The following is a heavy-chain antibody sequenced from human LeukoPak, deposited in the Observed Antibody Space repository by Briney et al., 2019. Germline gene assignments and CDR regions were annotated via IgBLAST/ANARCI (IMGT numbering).Heavy chain of an antibody. CDR3: AKENGGYFDY. CDR2: ISWNSGSI. CDR1: GFTFDDYA. Sequence: GGSLRLSCAASGFTFDDYAMHWVRQAPGKGLEWVSGISWNSGSIGYADSVKGRFTISRDNAKNSLYLQMNSLRAEDMALYYYAKENGGYFDYWGQGTLVTVSS. V-gene: IGHV3-9*03. J-gene: IGHJ4*02. D-gene: IGHD3-16*01.